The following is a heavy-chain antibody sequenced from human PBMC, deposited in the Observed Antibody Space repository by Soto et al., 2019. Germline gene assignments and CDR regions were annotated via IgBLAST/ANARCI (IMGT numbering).Heavy chain of an antibody. D-gene: IGHD6-13*01. Sequence: LRLSCAASGFTFNNYAMTWVRQAPGKGLEWVSSISVSGTTYYAESVKGRFTISRDNSKNTLYLQMNSLRVEDTAVYYCATGGMGAAGIYYYVLDVWGQGTSVTVSS. J-gene: IGHJ6*02. CDR3: ATGGMGAAGIYYYVLDV. V-gene: IGHV3-23*01. CDR2: ISVSGTT. CDR1: GFTFNNYA.